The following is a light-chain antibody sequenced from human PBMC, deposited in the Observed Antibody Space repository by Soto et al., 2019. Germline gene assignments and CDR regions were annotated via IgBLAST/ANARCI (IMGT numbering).Light chain of an antibody. CDR1: QSISSY. Sequence: DIQMTQSPSSLSASVGDRVTITCRASQSISSYLNWYQQKPGKAPKLLIYAASSLQSGVPSRFSGSGSGTDFNLTISSLQPEDFATYYCQQSYSTLREFGQGTKLEIK. V-gene: IGKV1-39*01. J-gene: IGKJ2*01. CDR3: QQSYSTLRE. CDR2: AAS.